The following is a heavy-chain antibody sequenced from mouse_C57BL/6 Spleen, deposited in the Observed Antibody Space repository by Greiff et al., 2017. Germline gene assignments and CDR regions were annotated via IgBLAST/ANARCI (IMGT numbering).Heavy chain of an antibody. CDR3: ARGDTTVVAPFAY. CDR2: IDPSDSYT. V-gene: IGHV1-69*01. Sequence: QVQLQQPGAELVMPGASVKLSCKASGYTFTSYWMHWVKQRPGQGLEWIGEIDPSDSYTNYNQKFKGKSTLTVDKSSSTAYMQLSSLTSEDSAVYYCARGDTTVVAPFAYWGQGTLVTVSA. J-gene: IGHJ3*01. CDR1: GYTFTSYW. D-gene: IGHD1-1*01.